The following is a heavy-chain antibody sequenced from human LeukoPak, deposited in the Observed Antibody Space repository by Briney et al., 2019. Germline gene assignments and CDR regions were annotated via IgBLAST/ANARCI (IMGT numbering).Heavy chain of an antibody. CDR2: IYPGDSDT. Sequence: GGSLRLSCKGSGYSFTSYWIGWVRQMPGKGLEWMWIIYPGDSDTRYSPSFQGQVTISADKSISTAYLQWSSLKASDTAMYYCARQFRYCGGDCYDAFDIWGQGTMVTVSS. V-gene: IGHV5-51*01. CDR1: GYSFTSYW. J-gene: IGHJ3*02. D-gene: IGHD2-21*02. CDR3: ARQFRYCGGDCYDAFDI.